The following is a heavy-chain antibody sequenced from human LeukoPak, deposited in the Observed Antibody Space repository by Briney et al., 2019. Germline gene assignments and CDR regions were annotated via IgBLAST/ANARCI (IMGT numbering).Heavy chain of an antibody. D-gene: IGHD5-18*01. CDR1: EITLSSYA. V-gene: IGHV3-23*01. Sequence: QPGGSLRLSCVASEITLSSYAMTWVRQAPGKGLEGVAAITGSGGTTYYADSVKGRFTISRDNTKNMAFLQMNTLRADDTAVYYCAKDATWIQLWLDYWGQGTLVTVSS. CDR2: ITGSGGTT. J-gene: IGHJ4*02. CDR3: AKDATWIQLWLDY.